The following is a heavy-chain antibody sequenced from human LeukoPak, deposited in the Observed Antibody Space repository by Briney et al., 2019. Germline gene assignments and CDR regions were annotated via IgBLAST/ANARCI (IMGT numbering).Heavy chain of an antibody. CDR1: GFTFSSYG. CDR3: AKSYGDDDAFDI. V-gene: IGHV3-30*18. J-gene: IGHJ3*02. D-gene: IGHD4-17*01. Sequence: GGSLRLSCAASGFTFSSYGMHWVRQAPGKGLEWVAVISYDGSNKYYADSVKGRFTISRDNSKNTLYLQMNSLRAEDTAVYYCAKSYGDDDAFDIWGQRTMVTVCS. CDR2: ISYDGSNK.